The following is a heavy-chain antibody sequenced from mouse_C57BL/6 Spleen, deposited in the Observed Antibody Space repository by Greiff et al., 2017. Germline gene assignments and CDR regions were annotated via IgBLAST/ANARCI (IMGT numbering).Heavy chain of an antibody. Sequence: EVQLVESVAELVRPGASVKLSCTASGFNIKNTYMHWVKQRPEQGLEWIGRIDPANGNTKYAPKFEGKATITADPSSNTAYLQLSSLTSEDTAIYYCAAYYYGSSSEYWGQGTTLTVSS. D-gene: IGHD1-1*01. V-gene: IGHV14-3*01. CDR3: AAYYYGSSSEY. CDR1: GFNIKNTY. CDR2: IDPANGNT. J-gene: IGHJ2*01.